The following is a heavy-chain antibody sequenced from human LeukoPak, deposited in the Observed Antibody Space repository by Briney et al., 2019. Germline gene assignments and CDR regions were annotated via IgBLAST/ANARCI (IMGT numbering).Heavy chain of an antibody. V-gene: IGHV3-30*18. CDR3: AKDEWVATIRGAFDI. J-gene: IGHJ3*02. D-gene: IGHD5-12*01. CDR2: ISNDGSNK. CDR1: GFTFSSYG. Sequence: PGGSLRLSCAASGFTFSSYGMHWVRQAPGKGLEWVAVISNDGSNKFYADSVKGRFTISRDNSKDTLYLQMNSLRAEDTAVYYCAKDEWVATIRGAFDIWGQGTMVTVSS.